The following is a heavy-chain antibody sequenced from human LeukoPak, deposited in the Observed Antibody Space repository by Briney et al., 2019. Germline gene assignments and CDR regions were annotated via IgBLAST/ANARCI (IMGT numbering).Heavy chain of an antibody. Sequence: ASVKVSCKASGYTFTGYYMHWVRQAPGQGLEWMGWTNPNSGGTNYAQKFQGRVTMTRDTSFSTAYMELSRLRSDDTAVYYCARDLRDFWSGYYIDYWGQGTLVTVSS. V-gene: IGHV1-2*02. CDR3: ARDLRDFWSGYYIDY. CDR1: GYTFTGYY. CDR2: TNPNSGGT. J-gene: IGHJ4*02. D-gene: IGHD3-3*01.